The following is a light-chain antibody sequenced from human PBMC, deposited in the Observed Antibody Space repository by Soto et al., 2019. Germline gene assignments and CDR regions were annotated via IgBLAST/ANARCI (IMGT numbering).Light chain of an antibody. CDR2: AAS. V-gene: IGKV1-9*01. CDR3: QQFNIYPLT. Sequence: GARVTITCRASQGIKDFLAWYQQKPGKAPKLLIYAASTLQAGVPTRFSGFASGTEFTLTINNLQPADSATYYCQQFNIYPLTFGGGTKVEIK. J-gene: IGKJ4*01. CDR1: QGIKDF.